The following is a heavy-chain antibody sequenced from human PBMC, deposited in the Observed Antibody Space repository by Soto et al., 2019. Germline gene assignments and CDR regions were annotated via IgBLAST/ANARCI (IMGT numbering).Heavy chain of an antibody. CDR1: GYAFTSFG. D-gene: IGHD2-15*01. CDR3: ARCSGGTCYASYAFDM. V-gene: IGHV1-18*01. J-gene: IGHJ3*02. CDR2: TVANNGYT. Sequence: QVQLVQSGIEVKNPGASVKVSCKASGYAFTSFGISWVRQAPGQGLEWMGWTVANNGYTKYAQNLQGRVALITDTSTSTAYIELRSLMYDDTAVYYCARCSGGTCYASYAFDMWGQGTMVTVSS.